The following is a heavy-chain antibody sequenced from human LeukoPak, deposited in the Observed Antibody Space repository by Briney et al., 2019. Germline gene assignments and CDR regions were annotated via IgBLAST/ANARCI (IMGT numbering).Heavy chain of an antibody. Sequence: SETLSLTCTVSGGSIGSGDYYWSWIRQPPGKGLEWIAYMYYSGSTYYNPSLKSRVTMSADTSKNQLSLKLSSVTAADTAVYYCARPYYYDSRIDPWGQGILVTVSS. CDR2: MYYSGST. CDR3: ARPYYYDSRIDP. J-gene: IGHJ5*02. D-gene: IGHD3-22*01. V-gene: IGHV4-30-4*01. CDR1: GGSIGSGDYY.